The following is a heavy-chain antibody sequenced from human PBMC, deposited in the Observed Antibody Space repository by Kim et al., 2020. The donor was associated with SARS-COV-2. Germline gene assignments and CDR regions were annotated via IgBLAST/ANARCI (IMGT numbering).Heavy chain of an antibody. Sequence: GGSLRLSCAASGFTFSNAWMSWVRQAPGKGLEWVGRIKSKTDGGTTDYAAPVKGRFTISRDDSKNTLYLQMNSLKTEDTAVYYCTTDVLRYFDWLFYYYYGMDVWGQGTTVTVSS. CDR1: GFTFSNAW. CDR2: IKSKTDGGTT. V-gene: IGHV3-15*01. D-gene: IGHD3-9*01. CDR3: TTDVLRYFDWLFYYYYGMDV. J-gene: IGHJ6*02.